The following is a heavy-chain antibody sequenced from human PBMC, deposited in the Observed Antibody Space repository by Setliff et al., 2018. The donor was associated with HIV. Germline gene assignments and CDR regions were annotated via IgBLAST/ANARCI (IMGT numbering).Heavy chain of an antibody. D-gene: IGHD3-22*01. V-gene: IGHV1-3*01. J-gene: IGHJ6*02. CDR2: INAGNGNT. CDR1: GYTFTSYA. CDR3: ARDPSDYDSTFYYYYYGMDV. Sequence: GASVKVSCKASGYTFTSYAMHWVRQAPGQRLEWMGWINAGNGNTKYSQKFQGRVTITRDTSASTAYMELSSLRSEDTAVYYCARDPSDYDSTFYYYYYGMDVWGQGTTVTVSS.